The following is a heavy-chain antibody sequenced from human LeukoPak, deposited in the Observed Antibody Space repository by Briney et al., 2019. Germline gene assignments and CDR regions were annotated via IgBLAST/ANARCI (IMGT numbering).Heavy chain of an antibody. D-gene: IGHD3-22*01. V-gene: IGHV3-48*04. J-gene: IGHJ4*02. CDR1: GFTLSSYN. CDR2: ITTSIDII. Sequence: PGGSLRLSCAASGFTLSSYNMNWVRQAPGKGLEWISYITTSIDIISYADSVKGRFTISRDNAKNSLYLQMNSLRAEDTAVYYCARYPDYYDSSGYYPTWGQGTLVTVSS. CDR3: ARYPDYYDSSGYYPT.